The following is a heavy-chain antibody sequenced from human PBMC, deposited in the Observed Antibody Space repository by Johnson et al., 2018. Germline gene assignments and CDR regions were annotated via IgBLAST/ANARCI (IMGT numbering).Heavy chain of an antibody. D-gene: IGHD4-11*01. CDR1: GFTFSDYY. CDR2: ISSSGSTI. Sequence: VQLVESGGGLVKPGGSLRLSCAASGFTFSDYYMSWIRQAPGKGLEWVSSISSSGSTIYYADSVKGRFTIPRDTAKNSLDLQMNSLRAEDTAVYYCARDSVTTIGYYYYGMDVWGQGTTVTVSS. CDR3: ARDSVTTIGYYYYGMDV. V-gene: IGHV3-11*01. J-gene: IGHJ6*02.